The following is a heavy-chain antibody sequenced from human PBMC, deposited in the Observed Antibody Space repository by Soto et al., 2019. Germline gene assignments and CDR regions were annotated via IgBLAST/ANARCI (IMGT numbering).Heavy chain of an antibody. Sequence: GESLKISCKGSGYSFTSYWIGWVRQMPGKGLEWMGIIYPGDYDTRYSQSFQGQFTISADKPIRTAYLQWSSLKASDTATYYCARPGCSGSSSSIFYYYRMDVWGQGKSVTVSS. CDR3: ARPGCSGSSSSIFYYYRMDV. V-gene: IGHV5-51*01. J-gene: IGHJ6*02. CDR2: IYPGDYDT. D-gene: IGHD2-2*01. CDR1: GYSFTSYW.